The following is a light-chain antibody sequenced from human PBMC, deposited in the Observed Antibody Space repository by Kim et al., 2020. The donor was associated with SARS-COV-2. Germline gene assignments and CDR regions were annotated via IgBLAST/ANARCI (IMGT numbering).Light chain of an antibody. V-gene: IGLV1-44*01. CDR3: ATWDNSLNAWV. J-gene: IGLJ3*02. CDR1: WTNGRSHI. Sequence: GQRVTISCSGSWTNGRSHIVNWFQQLPGTAPKLLIYNDDQRPSGVPDRFSGSRSGISASLAISGLQSADEADYYCATWDNSLNAWVFGGGTKVTVL. CDR2: NDD.